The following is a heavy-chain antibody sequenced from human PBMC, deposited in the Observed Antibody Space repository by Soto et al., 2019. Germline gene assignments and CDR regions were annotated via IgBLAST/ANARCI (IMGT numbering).Heavy chain of an antibody. CDR1: GFTFSSYA. D-gene: IGHD3-22*01. Sequence: EAQLLESGGGLVQPGGSLRLSCAASGFTFSSYAMTWVRQAPGKGLEWVSVISGSGGSTYFADSVKGRFTISRDNSKNTLYLQMSSLRAEDTAVYYCATEYDRSGYYPDYWGQGTLVTVSS. J-gene: IGHJ4*02. CDR3: ATEYDRSGYYPDY. CDR2: ISGSGGST. V-gene: IGHV3-23*01.